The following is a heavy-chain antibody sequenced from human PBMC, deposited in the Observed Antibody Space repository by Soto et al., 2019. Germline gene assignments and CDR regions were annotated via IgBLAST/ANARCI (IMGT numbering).Heavy chain of an antibody. CDR3: ARYTYTSRYSYFGMDV. CDR1: GFTCGDYA. Sequence: EVQVVESGGGLVKPGQSLRLSCTASGFTCGDYAMSWFRQAPGKGLEWVGVVRSRAYGGTTDYAASVRGSVTISRDDSKSIAYLQMNTLRTEDTAVYYCARYTYTSRYSYFGMDVWGQGTTVTVSS. CDR2: VRSRAYGGTT. J-gene: IGHJ6*02. D-gene: IGHD6-13*01. V-gene: IGHV3-49*05.